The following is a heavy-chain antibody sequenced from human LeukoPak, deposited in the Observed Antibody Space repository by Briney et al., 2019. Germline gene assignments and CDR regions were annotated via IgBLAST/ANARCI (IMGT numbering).Heavy chain of an antibody. D-gene: IGHD2-2*01. V-gene: IGHV1-2*02. CDR3: ARLADCSSSSCRSFDY. Sequence: ASVKVSCKASGYPFTGYYLHWVRQAPGQGLEWIGWINPNSGFTNYAQKFQGRVTMTRDTSISTAYMELSRLRSDDTAVYYCARLADCSSSSCRSFDYWGQGTLVTVSS. CDR1: GYPFTGYY. J-gene: IGHJ4*02. CDR2: INPNSGFT.